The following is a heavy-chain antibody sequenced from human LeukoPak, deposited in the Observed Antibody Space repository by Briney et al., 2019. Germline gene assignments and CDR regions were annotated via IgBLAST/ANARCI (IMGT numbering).Heavy chain of an antibody. V-gene: IGHV4-59*01. D-gene: IGHD3-10*01. CDR1: GGSISTYY. J-gene: IGHJ2*01. CDR2: VYYSGTT. Sequence: PSETLSLTCTVSGGSISTYYWSWIRQPPGKGLEWIGYVYYSGTTNYKYKSSLKSRVTISVDTSKNQFSLRLSSVTAADTAVYYCARSGRDLWYFDLWGRGTLVTVSS. CDR3: ARSGRDLWYFDL.